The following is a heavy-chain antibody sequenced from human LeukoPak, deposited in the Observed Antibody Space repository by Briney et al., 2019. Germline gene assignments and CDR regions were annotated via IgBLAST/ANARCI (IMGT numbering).Heavy chain of an antibody. CDR3: ARGGETAAGISSFFDY. J-gene: IGHJ4*02. D-gene: IGHD6-13*01. Sequence: ASVKVSCKASGYTFTSYDINWVRQATGQGLEWMGWMNPNSGNTGYAQKFQGRVTITRNTSISTAYMELSSLRSEDTAVYYCARGGETAAGISSFFDYWGQGTLVTVSS. CDR2: MNPNSGNT. V-gene: IGHV1-8*03. CDR1: GYTFTSYD.